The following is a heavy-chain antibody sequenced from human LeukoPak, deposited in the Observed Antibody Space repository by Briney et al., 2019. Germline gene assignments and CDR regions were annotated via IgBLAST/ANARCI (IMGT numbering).Heavy chain of an antibody. D-gene: IGHD2-2*01. CDR1: GYTFTSYG. CDR3: ASCSSSTSCYGGGYYYYYYGMDV. V-gene: IGHV1-18*01. CDR2: ISAYNGNT. J-gene: IGHJ6*02. Sequence: GASVKVSCKASGYTFTSYGISWVRQDPGQGLEWMGWISAYNGNTNYAQKLQGRVTMTTDTSTSTAYMELRSLRSDDTAVYYCASCSSSTSCYGGGYYYYYYGMDVWGQGTTVTVSS.